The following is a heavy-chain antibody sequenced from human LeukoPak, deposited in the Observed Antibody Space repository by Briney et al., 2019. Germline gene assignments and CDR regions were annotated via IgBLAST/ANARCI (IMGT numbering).Heavy chain of an antibody. D-gene: IGHD1-26*01. CDR3: AKVPLGATRGFDY. V-gene: IGHV3-23*01. J-gene: IGHJ4*02. CDR2: ISGSGGST. Sequence: PGGSLRLSCAASGFTVSSNYMSWVRQAPGKGLEWVSAISGSGGSTYYADSVKGRFTISRDNSKNTLYLQMNSLRAEDTAVYYCAKVPLGATRGFDYWGQGTLVTVSS. CDR1: GFTVSSNY.